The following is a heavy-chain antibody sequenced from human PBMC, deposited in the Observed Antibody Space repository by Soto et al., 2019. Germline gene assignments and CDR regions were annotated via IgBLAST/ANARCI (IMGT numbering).Heavy chain of an antibody. J-gene: IGHJ5*02. CDR2: IYYSGST. D-gene: IGHD2-2*01. V-gene: IGHV4-59*01. CDR3: ARVEGVPAARWFDP. CDR1: GGSISSYY. Sequence: QVQLQESGPGLVKPSETLSLTCTVSGGSISSYYWSWIRQPPGKGLEWIGYIYYSGSTNYNPSLTSRGTISVDTSKNQFSLKLSSVTAADTAVYYCARVEGVPAARWFDPWGQGTLVTVSS.